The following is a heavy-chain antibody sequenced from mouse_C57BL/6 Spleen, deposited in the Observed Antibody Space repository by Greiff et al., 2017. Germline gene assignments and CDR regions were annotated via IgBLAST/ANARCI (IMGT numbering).Heavy chain of an antibody. Sequence: EVQLQQSGPELVKPGASVKISCKASGYTFTDYYMNWVKQSHGKSLEWIGDINPNNGGTSYNQKFKGKATLTVDKSSSTAYMELRSLTSEDSAVYYCVLRSPYYFDDWGQGTTLTVSS. CDR3: VLRSPYYFDD. J-gene: IGHJ2*01. CDR2: INPNNGGT. D-gene: IGHD1-1*01. CDR1: GYTFTDYY. V-gene: IGHV1-26*01.